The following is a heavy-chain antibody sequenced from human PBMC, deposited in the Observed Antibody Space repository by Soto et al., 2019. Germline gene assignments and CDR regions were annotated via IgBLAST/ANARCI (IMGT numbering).Heavy chain of an antibody. Sequence: GASVKVSCKASGGTFSGYAISWVRQAPGQGLEWMGGIIPIFGTANYAQKFQGRVTITAYESTSTAYMELSSLRSEDTAVYYCARVMVRGPYGMDVWGQGTTVTVSS. J-gene: IGHJ6*02. CDR2: IIPIFGTA. V-gene: IGHV1-69*13. CDR1: GGTFSGYA. CDR3: ARVMVRGPYGMDV. D-gene: IGHD3-10*01.